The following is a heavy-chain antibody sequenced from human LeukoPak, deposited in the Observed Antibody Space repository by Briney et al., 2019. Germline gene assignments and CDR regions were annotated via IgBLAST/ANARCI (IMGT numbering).Heavy chain of an antibody. V-gene: IGHV4-59*04. CDR1: GGSISSYY. CDR2: IYYSGST. CDR3: ARRYYYDSSGYYYEYYFDY. D-gene: IGHD3-22*01. Sequence: SETLSLTCTVSGGSISSYYWSWIRQPPGKGLEWIGYIYYSGSTYYNPSLKSRVTISVDTSKNQFSLKLSSVTAADTAVYYCARRYYYDSSGYYYEYYFDYWGQGTLVTVSS. J-gene: IGHJ4*02.